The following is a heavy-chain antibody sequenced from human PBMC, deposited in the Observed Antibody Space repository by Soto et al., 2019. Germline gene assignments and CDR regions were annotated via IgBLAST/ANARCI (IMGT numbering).Heavy chain of an antibody. Sequence: SETLSLTCSVSCGSVNSGGYYWGWVRQHPGKGLEWIAYMYHSGSTYFNPSLRSRVAISVDTSKNQVSLILRSVTAADTAVYYCARVRGFAREFDYWGQGMLVTVSS. CDR1: CGSVNSGGYY. CDR3: ARVRGFAREFDY. V-gene: IGHV4-31*03. J-gene: IGHJ4*02. CDR2: MYHSGST.